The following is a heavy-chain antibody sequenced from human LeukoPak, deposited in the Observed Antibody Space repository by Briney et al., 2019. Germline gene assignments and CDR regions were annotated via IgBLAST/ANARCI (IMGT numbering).Heavy chain of an antibody. V-gene: IGHV4-59*01. CDR3: ARRSGSVFDI. D-gene: IGHD1-14*01. CDR2: IYYSGST. CDR1: GGSISSYY. Sequence: SETLSLTCTVSGGSISSYYWNWIRQPPGKGLEWIGYIYYSGSTNYNPSLKSRVTISVDTSKNQFSLKLSSVTAADTAVYYCARRSGSVFDIWGQGTMVTVSS. J-gene: IGHJ3*02.